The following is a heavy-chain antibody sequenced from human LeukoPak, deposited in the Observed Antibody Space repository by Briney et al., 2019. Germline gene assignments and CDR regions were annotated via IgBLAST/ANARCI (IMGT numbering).Heavy chain of an antibody. CDR1: GGSISSYY. D-gene: IGHD3-10*01. CDR2: IYYTGST. CDR3: ARGLERYYGSGSQPFDY. Sequence: SETLSLTCTVSGGSISSYYWSWIRQPPGKGLEFIGHIYYTGSTDYNPSLKSRVTISVDTSKNQFSMKMTSVTAADTAVYYCARGLERYYGSGSQPFDYWGQGTLVTVSS. V-gene: IGHV4-59*01. J-gene: IGHJ4*02.